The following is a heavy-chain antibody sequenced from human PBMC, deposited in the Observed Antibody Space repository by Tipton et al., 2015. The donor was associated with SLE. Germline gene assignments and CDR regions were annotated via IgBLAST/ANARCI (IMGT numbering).Heavy chain of an antibody. D-gene: IGHD5-12*01. Sequence: QLVQSGAEVKKPGASVKVSCKASGYTFTSYGISWVRQAPGQGLEWMGWISAYNGNTNYAQKLQGRVTMTTDTSTSTAYMELRSLRFDDTAVYYCARDYVDIVATIQGFLDYWSQGTLVTVSS. CDR2: ISAYNGNT. J-gene: IGHJ4*02. V-gene: IGHV1-18*01. CDR3: ARDYVDIVATIQGFLDY. CDR1: GYTFTSYG.